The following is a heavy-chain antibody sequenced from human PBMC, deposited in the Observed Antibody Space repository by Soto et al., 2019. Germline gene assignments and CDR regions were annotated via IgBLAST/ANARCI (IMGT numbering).Heavy chain of an antibody. D-gene: IGHD3-3*01. CDR3: VRDHDFWSGHNDY. J-gene: IGHJ4*02. Sequence: ASVKVSCKASGYTFTSYAMHWVRQAPGQRLEWMGWINAGNGNTKYSQKFQGRVTITRDTSASTAYMELSSLRSEDTAVYYCVRDHDFWSGHNDYWGQGTLVTVSS. CDR1: GYTFTSYA. V-gene: IGHV1-3*01. CDR2: INAGNGNT.